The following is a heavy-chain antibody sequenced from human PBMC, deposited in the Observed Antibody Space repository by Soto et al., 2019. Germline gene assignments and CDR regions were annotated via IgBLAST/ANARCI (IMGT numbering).Heavy chain of an antibody. CDR2: ISSSSSYI. CDR1: GFTFSSYS. V-gene: IGHV3-21*01. J-gene: IGHJ4*02. Sequence: GGSLRLSCAASGFTFSSYSMNWVRQAPGKGLEWVSSISSSSSYIYYADSVKGRFTISRDNAKNSLYLQMNSLRAEDAAVYYCASDYYDSSGYPRYFDYWGQGTLVTVSS. CDR3: ASDYYDSSGYPRYFDY. D-gene: IGHD3-22*01.